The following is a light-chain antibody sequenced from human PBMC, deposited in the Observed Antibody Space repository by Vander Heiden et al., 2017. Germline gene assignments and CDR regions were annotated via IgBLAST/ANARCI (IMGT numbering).Light chain of an antibody. Sequence: DIVMTQSPDSLSVSLGERATIDCKSSQSVFYSPNKYNYLAWYQQKPGQPPKLLIYWASTRESGVPDRFSGSGSGTDFTLTISSLQAEDVAVYYCQQYLAFPLTFGGGTKVEIK. J-gene: IGKJ4*01. CDR3: QQYLAFPLT. V-gene: IGKV4-1*01. CDR1: QSVFYSPNKYNY. CDR2: WAS.